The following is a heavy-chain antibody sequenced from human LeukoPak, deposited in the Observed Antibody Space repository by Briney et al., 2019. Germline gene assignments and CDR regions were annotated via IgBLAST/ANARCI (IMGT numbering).Heavy chain of an antibody. CDR3: ARGGGAVSLDH. D-gene: IGHD6-19*01. CDR1: GFTVSNNQ. V-gene: IGHV3-53*01. Sequence: GGSLRLSCAASGFTVSNNQMTWVRQAPGKGLEWVSVIYGGGSTYYADSVKGRFTTSRDNSKNTLYLQMSSLRAEDTAVYYCARGGGAVSLDHWGQGTLVTVSS. CDR2: IYGGGST. J-gene: IGHJ4*02.